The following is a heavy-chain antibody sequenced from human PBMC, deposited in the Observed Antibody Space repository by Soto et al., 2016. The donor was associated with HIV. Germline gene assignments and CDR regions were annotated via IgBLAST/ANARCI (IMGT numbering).Heavy chain of an antibody. CDR3: AKSRKSYNQYFDY. Sequence: EVQLLESGGGLVQPGGSPRLSCEASGFTFSNYAMSWVRQAPGKGLEWVSAISGSGGSTYYADSVRGRFTISRDTSKNTLNLQMNSLRAEDTATYYCAKSRKSYNQYFDYWGQGTLVTVSS. CDR2: ISGSGGST. V-gene: IGHV3-23*01. J-gene: IGHJ4*02. CDR1: GFTFSNYA. D-gene: IGHD1-26*01.